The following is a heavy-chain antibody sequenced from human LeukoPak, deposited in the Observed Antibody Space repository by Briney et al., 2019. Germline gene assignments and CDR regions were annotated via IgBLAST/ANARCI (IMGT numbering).Heavy chain of an antibody. Sequence: PSETLSLTCTVSGGSISSSSYYWGWIRQPPGTGLEWIGSIYYSGSTYYNPSLKSRVTISVDTSKNQFSLKLSSVTAADTAVYYCAQGADYTYAFDIWGQGTMVTVSS. D-gene: IGHD2-2*02. CDR3: AQGADYTYAFDI. CDR1: GGSISSSSYY. CDR2: IYYSGST. V-gene: IGHV4-39*01. J-gene: IGHJ3*02.